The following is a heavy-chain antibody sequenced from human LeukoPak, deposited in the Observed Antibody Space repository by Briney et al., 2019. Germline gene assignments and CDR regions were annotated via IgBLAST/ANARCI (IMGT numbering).Heavy chain of an antibody. D-gene: IGHD3-16*01. J-gene: IGHJ4*02. Sequence: ASVKVSCKASGYTFTSYAMHWVRQAPGQRLEWMGWINAGNGNTKYSQKFQGRVTITRDTSASTAYMELSSLRSEDTAVYYCAGGGWSKEDYYFDYWGQGTLVTVSS. V-gene: IGHV1-3*01. CDR2: INAGNGNT. CDR1: GYTFTSYA. CDR3: AGGGWSKEDYYFDY.